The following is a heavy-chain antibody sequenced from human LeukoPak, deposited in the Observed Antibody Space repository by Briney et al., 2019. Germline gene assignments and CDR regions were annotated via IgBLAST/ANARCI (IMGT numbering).Heavy chain of an antibody. Sequence: ASVKVSCKASGYTFTSYGISWVRQAPGQGLEWMGWISAYNGNTNYAQKLQGRVTMTTDTSTSTAYMELRSLRSDDTAVYYCARSRDIVVVPAAIAVAGSAAVDYWGQGTLVTVSS. CDR2: ISAYNGNT. D-gene: IGHD2-2*02. J-gene: IGHJ4*02. V-gene: IGHV1-18*01. CDR1: GYTFTSYG. CDR3: ARSRDIVVVPAAIAVAGSAAVDY.